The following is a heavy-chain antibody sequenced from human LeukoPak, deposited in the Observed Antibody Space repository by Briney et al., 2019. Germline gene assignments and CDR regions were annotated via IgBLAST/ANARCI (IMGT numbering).Heavy chain of an antibody. CDR1: GYTFTSYG. V-gene: IGHV1-69*06. D-gene: IGHD2-2*01. CDR3: AVVPAAPYYYYYMDV. CDR2: IIPIFGTA. Sequence: SVKVSCKASGYTFTSYGISWVRQAPGQGLEWMGGIIPIFGTANYAQKFQGRVTITADKSTSTAYMELSSLRSEDTAVYYCAVVPAAPYYYYYMDVWGKGTTVTVSS. J-gene: IGHJ6*03.